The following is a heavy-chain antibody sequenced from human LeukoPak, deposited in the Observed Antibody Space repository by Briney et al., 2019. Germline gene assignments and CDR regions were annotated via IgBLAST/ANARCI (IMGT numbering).Heavy chain of an antibody. CDR1: GGSISSGSYY. CDR3: AGIIAARYNWFDP. V-gene: IGHV4-61*02. CDR2: IYTSGST. D-gene: IGHD6-6*01. J-gene: IGHJ5*02. Sequence: PSQTLSLTCTVSGGSISSGSYYWSWIRQPAGKGLEWIGRIYTSGSTNYNPSLKSRVTISVDTSKNQFSLKLSSVTAADTAVYYCAGIIAARYNWFDPWGQGTLVTVSS.